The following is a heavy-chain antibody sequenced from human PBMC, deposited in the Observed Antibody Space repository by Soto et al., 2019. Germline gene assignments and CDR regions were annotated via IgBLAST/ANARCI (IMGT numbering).Heavy chain of an antibody. D-gene: IGHD3-22*01. CDR3: AILGTDSFDTSDNYFYF. Sequence: ASVKVSCKASGYTLTRYSLHWVRQAPGQRLEWMGWINAGNGNTKFSQKFQGRVTITRDTSASTAYMELRGLRSEDTAVYYCAILGTDSFDTSDNYFYFWG. CDR1: GYTLTRYS. V-gene: IGHV1-3*01. CDR2: INAGNGNT. J-gene: IGHJ4*01.